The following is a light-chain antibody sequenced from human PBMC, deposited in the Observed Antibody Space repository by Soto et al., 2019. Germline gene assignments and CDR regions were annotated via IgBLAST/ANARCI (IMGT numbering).Light chain of an antibody. J-gene: IGKJ1*01. CDR3: LQYSSHSWT. V-gene: IGKV1-5*01. CDR2: DAS. Sequence: DMQLTQSPSSLSPFVGDRVTITCRASRSISDWLAWYQQKPGKAPELLIFDASNLKSGVSSRFSGSGSGTEFTLNISRLQPDDVATYYCLQYSSHSWTFGQGTKVDIK. CDR1: RSISDW.